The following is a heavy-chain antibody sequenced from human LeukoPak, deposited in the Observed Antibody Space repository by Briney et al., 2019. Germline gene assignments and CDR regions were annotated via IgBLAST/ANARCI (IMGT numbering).Heavy chain of an antibody. CDR3: ARLVRLPAARRPQAGYFDY. J-gene: IGHJ4*02. D-gene: IGHD2-2*01. Sequence: SETLSLTCTVSGGSISSSSYYWGWIRQPPGKGLEWIGSIYYSGSTYYNPSLKSRVTISVDTSKNQFSLKLSSVTAADTAVYYCARLVRLPAARRPQAGYFDYWGQGTLVTVCS. CDR1: GGSISSSSYY. V-gene: IGHV4-39*01. CDR2: IYYSGST.